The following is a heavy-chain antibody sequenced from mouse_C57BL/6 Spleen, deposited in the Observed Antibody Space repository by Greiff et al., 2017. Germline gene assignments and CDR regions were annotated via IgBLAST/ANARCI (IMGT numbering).Heavy chain of an antibody. Sequence: EVMLVESGGGLVKPGGSLTLSCAAYGFTFSSSAMSWVRQTPEKRLEWVATISDGGSYTYYPDNVKGRFTISRDNAKNNLYLQMSHLKSEDTAMYYCAREWGTYGNYDRFAYWGQGTLVTVSA. J-gene: IGHJ3*01. D-gene: IGHD2-1*01. CDR3: AREWGTYGNYDRFAY. V-gene: IGHV5-4*01. CDR1: GFTFSSSA. CDR2: ISDGGSYT.